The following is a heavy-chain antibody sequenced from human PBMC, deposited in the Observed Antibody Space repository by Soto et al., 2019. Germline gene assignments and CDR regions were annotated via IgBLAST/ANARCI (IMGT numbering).Heavy chain of an antibody. CDR3: TGGYCTGGTCYSGYFQH. D-gene: IGHD2-15*01. CDR1: GFTFSGST. V-gene: IGHV3-73*02. CDR2: IRSKANDYAT. J-gene: IGHJ1*01. Sequence: EVQLVQSGGGLVQSGGSLKLSCAASGFTFSGSTVHWVRQASGEGLQWVGRIRSKANDYATTYIASVKGRFTISRDDSRNTAYLQMSDLKTEDTAVYYCTGGYCTGGTCYSGYFQHWGQGALVTVFS.